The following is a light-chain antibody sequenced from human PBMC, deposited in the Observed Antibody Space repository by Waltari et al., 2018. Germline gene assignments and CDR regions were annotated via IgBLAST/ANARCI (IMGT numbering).Light chain of an antibody. V-gene: IGLV2-14*01. J-gene: IGLJ1*01. CDR3: SSYTTSSAPGV. CDR2: EVS. Sequence: QSALTQPASVSGSPGQSITISCPGTDSDVGAYDFVSWYQQHPGKAPHLIIYEVSNRPSGIFNRFSAATSGNTASLTISGLQAEDEADYYCSSYTTSSAPGVFGTGTRVTVL. CDR1: DSDVGAYDF.